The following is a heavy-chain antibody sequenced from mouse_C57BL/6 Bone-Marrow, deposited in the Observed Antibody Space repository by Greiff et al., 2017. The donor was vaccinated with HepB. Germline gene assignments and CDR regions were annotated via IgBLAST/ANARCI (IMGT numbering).Heavy chain of an antibody. J-gene: IGHJ3*01. V-gene: IGHV1-61*01. D-gene: IGHD1-1*01. CDR2: IYPSDSET. CDR3: ARGYYDGTWFAY. CDR1: GYTFISYW. Sequence: QVQLQQPGAELVRPGSSVKLSCKASGYTFISYWMDWVKRRPGQGLDWIGNIYPSDSETHYNPKFKDKATLTVDKSSSTAYMQLSSLTSEDSTVYYCARGYYDGTWFAYWGQGTLVTVSA.